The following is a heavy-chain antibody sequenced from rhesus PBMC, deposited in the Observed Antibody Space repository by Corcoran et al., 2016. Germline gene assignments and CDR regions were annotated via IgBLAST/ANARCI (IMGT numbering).Heavy chain of an antibody. D-gene: IGHD5-42*01. J-gene: IGHJ2*01. Sequence: QVQLQESGPGLVKPSETLSLTCAVSGYSISSGYYWGWIRQPPGKGLEWSGSIYGSGGGNYLNPSLKSRFTLSVDTSKNQFSLKLSSVSAADTAVYYCARVGSSWSEWDTVGTEWYFDLWGPGTPITISS. CDR1: GYSISSGYY. CDR3: ARVGSSWSEWDTVGTEWYFDL. CDR2: IYGSGGGN. V-gene: IGHV4S14*01.